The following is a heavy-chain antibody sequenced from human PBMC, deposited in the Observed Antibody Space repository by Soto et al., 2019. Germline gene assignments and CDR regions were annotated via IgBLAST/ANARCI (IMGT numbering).Heavy chain of an antibody. D-gene: IGHD3-22*01. V-gene: IGHV3-48*02. CDR3: AMGGGRDSSGYYYPGDPFDI. J-gene: IGHJ3*02. Sequence: EVQLVESGGGLVQPGGSLRLSCAASGFTFSSYSMNWVRQAPGKGLEWVSYISSSSSTIYYADSVKGRFTISRDNAKNSLYLQMNSLRDEDTAVYYCAMGGGRDSSGYYYPGDPFDIWGQGTMVTVSS. CDR1: GFTFSSYS. CDR2: ISSSSSTI.